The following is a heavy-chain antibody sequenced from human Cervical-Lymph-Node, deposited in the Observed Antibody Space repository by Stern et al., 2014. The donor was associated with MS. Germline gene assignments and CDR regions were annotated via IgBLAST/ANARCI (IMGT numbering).Heavy chain of an antibody. J-gene: IGHJ4*02. CDR3: ARDLSD. Sequence: QVQLQESSPGLVKPSETLSLTCTVSGGSISSYFWNWIRQPPGKGLEWIGFTYYSGDTNYNPSLKSRVTISVDTSKNQFSLKLHSVTAADTAVYYCARDLSDWGQGVLVTVSS. V-gene: IGHV4-59*01. CDR2: TYYSGDT. D-gene: IGHD2/OR15-2a*01. CDR1: GGSISSYF.